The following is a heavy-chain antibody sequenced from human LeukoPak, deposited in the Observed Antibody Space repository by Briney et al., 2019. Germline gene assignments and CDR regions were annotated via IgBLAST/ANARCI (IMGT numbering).Heavy chain of an antibody. V-gene: IGHV3-23*01. CDR2: ISGSGGST. Sequence: PGGSLRLSCAASGFRISSYAMSWARQAPEKGLEWVSVISGSGGSTYYADSVKGRFTISRDNSKNTLYLQMNSLRAEDTAVYYCAKSGSNSDYYFYYMDVWGKGTTVTVSS. D-gene: IGHD4-11*01. CDR1: GFRISSYA. CDR3: AKSGSNSDYYFYYMDV. J-gene: IGHJ6*03.